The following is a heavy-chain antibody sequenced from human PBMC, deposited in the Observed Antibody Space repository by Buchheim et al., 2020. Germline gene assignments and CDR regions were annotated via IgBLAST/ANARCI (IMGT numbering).Heavy chain of an antibody. Sequence: QVRLQESGPGLVKPSETLSLTCTVSGGSISSSSYYWGWIRQPPGKGLEWIGSIYYSGSTYYNPSLKSRVTISVDTSKNQFSLKLSSVTAADTAVYYCARTAPMTTVTNFFDYWGQGTL. D-gene: IGHD4-17*01. J-gene: IGHJ4*02. CDR2: IYYSGST. CDR3: ARTAPMTTVTNFFDY. V-gene: IGHV4-39*01. CDR1: GGSISSSSYY.